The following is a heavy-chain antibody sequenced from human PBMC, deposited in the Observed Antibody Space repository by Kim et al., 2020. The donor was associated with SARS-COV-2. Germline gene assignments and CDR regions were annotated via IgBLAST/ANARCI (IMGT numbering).Heavy chain of an antibody. D-gene: IGHD4-4*01. CDR2: IIPILGIA. J-gene: IGHJ5*02. Sequence: SVKVSCKASGGTFSSYAISWVRQAPGQGLEWMGRIIPILGIANYAQKFQGRVTITADKSTSTAYMELSSLRSEDTAVYYCARGSNNNWFDPWGQGTLVTVSS. V-gene: IGHV1-69*04. CDR1: GGTFSSYA. CDR3: ARGSNNNWFDP.